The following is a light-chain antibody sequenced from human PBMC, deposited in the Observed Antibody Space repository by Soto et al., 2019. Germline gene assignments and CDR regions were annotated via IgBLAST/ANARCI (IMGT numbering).Light chain of an antibody. Sequence: DIVMTQSPLSLPVIPGQPASISCRSSQSLLHSNGNNYVDWYLQRPGQSPQLLIYLGSLRSSGVPDRFSGSGSGTDFTLKISRVEADDVGVYYCMQALQTPLSFGGGTKVEIK. CDR2: LGS. CDR3: MQALQTPLS. CDR1: QSLLHSNGNNY. J-gene: IGKJ4*01. V-gene: IGKV2-28*01.